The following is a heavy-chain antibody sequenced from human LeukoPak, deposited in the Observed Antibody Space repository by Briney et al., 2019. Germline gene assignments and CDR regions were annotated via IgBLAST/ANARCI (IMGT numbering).Heavy chain of an antibody. D-gene: IGHD4-17*01. Sequence: ASVKVSCKASGYTFTSYGISWVRQAPGQGLEWMGWISAYNGNTNYAQKLQGRVTMTTDTSTSTAHMGLRSLRSDDTAVYYCARGPMTTVTTESDYWGQGTLVTVSS. CDR2: ISAYNGNT. CDR3: ARGPMTTVTTESDY. J-gene: IGHJ4*02. CDR1: GYTFTSYG. V-gene: IGHV1-18*01.